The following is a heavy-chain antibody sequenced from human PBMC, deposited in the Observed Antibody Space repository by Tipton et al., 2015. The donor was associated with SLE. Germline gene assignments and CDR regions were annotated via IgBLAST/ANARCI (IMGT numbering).Heavy chain of an antibody. J-gene: IGHJ4*02. CDR1: GVSISGSTYY. Sequence: TLSLTCSVSGVSISGSTYYWGWIRQSPGRGLEWIGSMHYSGSTNDNPSLKRRVTISADTSKNVFSLRLSSVTAADTAMYYCARFRREHQLVRLAWLWGQGTLVTVSS. D-gene: IGHD1-1*01. V-gene: IGHV4-39*07. CDR2: MHYSGST. CDR3: ARFRREHQLVRLAWL.